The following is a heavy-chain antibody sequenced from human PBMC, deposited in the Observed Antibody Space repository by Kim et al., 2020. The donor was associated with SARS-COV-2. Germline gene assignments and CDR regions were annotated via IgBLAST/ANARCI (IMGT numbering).Heavy chain of an antibody. CDR3: ARDLSYGNDTPGY. Sequence: YLDSVKGRFTISRDNYKNTLYLHINSLRPEDTAVFFCARDLSYGNDTPGYWGQGTLVTVSS. V-gene: IGHV3-30*03. D-gene: IGHD1-26*01. J-gene: IGHJ4*02.